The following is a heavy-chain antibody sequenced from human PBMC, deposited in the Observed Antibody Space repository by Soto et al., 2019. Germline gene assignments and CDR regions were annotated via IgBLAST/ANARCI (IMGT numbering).Heavy chain of an antibody. CDR2: INHSGST. CDR3: ASWAKYGDYVYAFDY. D-gene: IGHD4-17*01. J-gene: IGHJ4*02. Sequence: SETLSLTCAVYGGSFSGYYWSWIRQPPGKGLEWIGEINHSGSTNYNPSLKSRVTISVDTSKNQFSLKLSSVTAADTAVYYCASWAKYGDYVYAFDYWGQRTLVTVSS. V-gene: IGHV4-34*01. CDR1: GGSFSGYY.